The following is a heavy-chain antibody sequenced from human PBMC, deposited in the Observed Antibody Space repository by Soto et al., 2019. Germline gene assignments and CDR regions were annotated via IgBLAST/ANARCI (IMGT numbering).Heavy chain of an antibody. CDR1: GGSISSSSYY. J-gene: IGHJ4*02. CDR3: ARHSTTVGDY. D-gene: IGHD4-17*01. Sequence: QLQLQESGPGLVKPSETRSLTCTVSGGSISSSSYYWVWIRQPPVKGLECIGGIYYSGSTYYNPYLKSRVTIPVDTSMNQFSLKLSFGTAADTAVYYCARHSTTVGDYWGQGTLVTVSS. V-gene: IGHV4-39*01. CDR2: IYYSGST.